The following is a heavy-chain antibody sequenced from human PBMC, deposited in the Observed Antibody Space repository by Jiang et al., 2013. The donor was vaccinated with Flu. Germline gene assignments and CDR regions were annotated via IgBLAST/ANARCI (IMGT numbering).Heavy chain of an antibody. CDR1: GLTFSNRG. CDR3: ATDRGYCPDTGCHLGGFFDS. Sequence: QLVESGGGVVQPGRSLRLSCTASGLTFSNRGMHWVRQAPGKGLEWVAVIRNDGLEKYFVDSVRGRFTISRDNSKNTLFLQMDSLRAEDTAVYYCATDRGYCPDTGCHLGGFFDSWGQGTLVTVSS. CDR2: IRNDGLEK. V-gene: IGHV3-33*01. D-gene: IGHD2-15*01. J-gene: IGHJ4*02.